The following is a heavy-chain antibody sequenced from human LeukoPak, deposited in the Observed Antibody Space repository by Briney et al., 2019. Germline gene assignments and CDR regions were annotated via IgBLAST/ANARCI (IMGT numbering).Heavy chain of an antibody. Sequence: AQTLSLTCAVSGGSISREHYYWRWLRQPPGGGREGLGYIHHSGNTYYNPSLKSPLLISEGTSKIQFSLKLTSVTAADTAVYHCVSFPYSCYFDHWGQGILVTVSS. J-gene: IGHJ4*02. CDR2: IHHSGNT. V-gene: IGHV4-30-4*08. CDR1: GGSISREHYY. D-gene: IGHD1-26*01. CDR3: VSFPYSCYFDH.